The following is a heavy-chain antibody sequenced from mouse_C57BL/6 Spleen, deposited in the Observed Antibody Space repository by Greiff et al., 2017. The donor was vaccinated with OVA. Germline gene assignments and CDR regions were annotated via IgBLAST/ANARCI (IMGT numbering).Heavy chain of an antibody. V-gene: IGHV2-2*01. Sequence: VKLVESGPGLVQPSQSLSITCTVSGFSLTSYGVHWVRQSPGKGLEWLGVIWSGGSTDYNAAFISRLSISKDNSKSQVFFKMNSLQADDTAIYYCARNQAPYGSSSFDYWGQGTTLTVSS. J-gene: IGHJ2*01. D-gene: IGHD1-1*01. CDR2: IWSGGST. CDR3: ARNQAPYGSSSFDY. CDR1: GFSLTSYG.